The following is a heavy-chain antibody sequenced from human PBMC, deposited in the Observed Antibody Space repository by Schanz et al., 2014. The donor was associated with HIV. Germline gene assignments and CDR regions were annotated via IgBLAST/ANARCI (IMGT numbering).Heavy chain of an antibody. CDR3: ANGDSVLFY. CDR2: ISDNTGDT. Sequence: EVQLLESGGGLIQPGGSLRLSCTASGFVFSAYAMSWVRQAPGKGLEWVSTISDNTGDTSYADSVKGRFTISRDNSRNTLYLQMSSLRAEDTAVYYCANGDSVLFYWGQGTLVTVSS. V-gene: IGHV3-23*01. CDR1: GFVFSAYA. D-gene: IGHD4-17*01. J-gene: IGHJ4*02.